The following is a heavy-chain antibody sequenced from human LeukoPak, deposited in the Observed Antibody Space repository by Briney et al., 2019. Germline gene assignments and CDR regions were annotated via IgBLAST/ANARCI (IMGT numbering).Heavy chain of an antibody. D-gene: IGHD4-11*01. Sequence: ASVKVSCKASGYTFTSYGISWVRQAPGQGLEWMGWISAYNGNTNYAQKLQGRVTMTTDTSTSTAYMELRSLRSDDTAVYYCARSQTYRPESYPYYYYYYMDVWGKGTTVTISS. V-gene: IGHV1-18*04. CDR3: ARSQTYRPESYPYYYYYYMDV. J-gene: IGHJ6*03. CDR2: ISAYNGNT. CDR1: GYTFTSYG.